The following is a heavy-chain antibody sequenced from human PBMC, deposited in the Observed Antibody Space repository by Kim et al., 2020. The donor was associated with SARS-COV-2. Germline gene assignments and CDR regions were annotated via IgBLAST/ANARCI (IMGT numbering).Heavy chain of an antibody. CDR3: ARSGRSFDFLTGYSPLDY. CDR1: GDSINDFY. Sequence: SETLSLTCTVSGDSINDFYWSWIRQSPGRGLEWLGYLYQTWSTNYNPSLMGRVTMTLDTSKNQVSLKLTPVTAADTAMYFCARSGRSFDFLTGYSPLDYWRQGTLVPVPS. J-gene: IGHJ4*02. V-gene: IGHV4-59*12. D-gene: IGHD3-9*01. CDR2: LYQTWST.